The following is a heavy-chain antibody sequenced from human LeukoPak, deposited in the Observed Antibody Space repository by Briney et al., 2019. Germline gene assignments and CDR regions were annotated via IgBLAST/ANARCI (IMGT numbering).Heavy chain of an antibody. D-gene: IGHD3-9*01. CDR2: INRDGRST. CDR1: GFTFCSDW. Sequence: GGSLRPSCAASGFTFCSDWMHWVRQAPGKGLVWVSRINRDGRSTTYADSVKGRFTISRDNAKNTLYLQMNSLRAEDTAVYYCARHPYDILTGPSFDYWGQGTLVTVSS. V-gene: IGHV3-74*01. CDR3: ARHPYDILTGPSFDY. J-gene: IGHJ4*02.